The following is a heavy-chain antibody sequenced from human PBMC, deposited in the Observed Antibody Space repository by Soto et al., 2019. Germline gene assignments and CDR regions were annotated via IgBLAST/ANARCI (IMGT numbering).Heavy chain of an antibody. Sequence: KASETLSLTCTVSGGSVSSGSYYWSWIRQPPGKGLEWIGYIYYSGSTNYNPSLKSRVTISVDTSKNQFSLKLSSVTAADTAVYYCARDSGVGGDYVPFDYWGQGTLVTVSS. V-gene: IGHV4-61*01. CDR1: GGSVSSGSYY. CDR2: IYYSGST. CDR3: ARDSGVGGDYVPFDY. D-gene: IGHD4-17*01. J-gene: IGHJ4*02.